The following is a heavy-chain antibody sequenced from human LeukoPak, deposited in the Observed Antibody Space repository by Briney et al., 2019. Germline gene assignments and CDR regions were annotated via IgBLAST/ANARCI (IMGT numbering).Heavy chain of an antibody. CDR1: GFTFSRYW. Sequence: GGSLRLSCAASGFTFSRYWMSWVRQAPGKGLEWVANIRQDGSEKYYVDSVKGRFTISRDNAKNSLYLQMNSLRAEDTAVCYCARDRAGSGWFGGFDIWGQGTMVTVSS. CDR2: IRQDGSEK. D-gene: IGHD6-19*01. V-gene: IGHV3-7*03. J-gene: IGHJ3*02. CDR3: ARDRAGSGWFGGFDI.